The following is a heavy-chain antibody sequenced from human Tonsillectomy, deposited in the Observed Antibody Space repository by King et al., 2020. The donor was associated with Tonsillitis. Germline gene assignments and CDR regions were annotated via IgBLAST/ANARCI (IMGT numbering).Heavy chain of an antibody. CDR3: AHRLNNDIDYYDSSGYYHDAFDI. CDR2: IYWNDDK. CDR1: GFSLSTSGVG. Sequence: TLKESGPTLVKPTQTLTLTCTFSGFSLSTSGVGVGWIRQPPGKALEWLALIYWNDDKRYSPSLKSRLTITKDTSKNQVVLTMTNMDPVDTATYYCAHRLNNDIDYYDSSGYYHDAFDIWGQGTMVTVSS. D-gene: IGHD3-22*01. V-gene: IGHV2-5*01. J-gene: IGHJ3*02.